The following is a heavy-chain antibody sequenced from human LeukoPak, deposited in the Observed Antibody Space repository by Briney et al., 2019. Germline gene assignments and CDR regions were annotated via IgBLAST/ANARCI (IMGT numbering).Heavy chain of an antibody. CDR2: IYTSGST. J-gene: IGHJ6*03. D-gene: IGHD2-2*02. Sequence: PSQTLSLTCTVSGGSISSYYWSCIRQPAGKGLEWIVPIYTSGSTNYNPSLKSRVTMSVDTSKNQFSLKLSSMTAADTAVYYCARTTSAAIMGYYYYYMDVWGKGTTVTVSS. V-gene: IGHV4-4*07. CDR1: GGSISSYY. CDR3: ARTTSAAIMGYYYYYMDV.